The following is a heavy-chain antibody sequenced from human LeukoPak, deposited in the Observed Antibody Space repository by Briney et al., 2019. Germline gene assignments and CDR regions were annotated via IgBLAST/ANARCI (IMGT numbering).Heavy chain of an antibody. CDR3: ARDFDAFDI. CDR2: IYSGGST. V-gene: IGHV3-66*02. D-gene: IGHD3-3*01. CDR1: GFTVSKNY. J-gene: IGHJ3*02. Sequence: PGGSLRLSCTASGFTVSKNYMSWVRQAPGKGLEWVSVIYSGGSTYYADSVKGRFTISRDNSKNTLYPQMNSLRTEDTAVYYCARDFDAFDIWAQGTMVTVSS.